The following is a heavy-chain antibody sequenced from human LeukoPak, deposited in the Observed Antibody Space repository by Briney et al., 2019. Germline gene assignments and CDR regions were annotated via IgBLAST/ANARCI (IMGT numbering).Heavy chain of an antibody. J-gene: IGHJ5*02. Sequence: ASETLSLTCTVSGVSISSYYWSWIRQPPGKGPEWIGYIYYSGSTNYNPSLKSRVTISVDTSKNQLSLKLSSVTAADTAVYYCAREGQYYDILTGYYVHNWFGPWGQGTLVTVSS. V-gene: IGHV4-59*01. CDR3: AREGQYYDILTGYYVHNWFGP. CDR1: GVSISSYY. D-gene: IGHD3-9*01. CDR2: IYYSGST.